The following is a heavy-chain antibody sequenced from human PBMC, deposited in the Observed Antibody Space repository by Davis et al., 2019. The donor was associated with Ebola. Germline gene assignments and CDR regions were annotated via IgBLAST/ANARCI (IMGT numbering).Heavy chain of an antibody. CDR2: ISGSTAHM. V-gene: IGHV3-21*06. CDR1: GFSFSTYS. J-gene: IGHJ6*02. Sequence: GESLKISCAASGFSFSTYSINWVRQAPGKGLEWVSSISGSTAHMFYADSVKGRFTISRDNAKNSLFLQMNSLRAEDTAVYYCARVYYDFWSGHYYYYYGMDVWGQGTTVTVSS. D-gene: IGHD3-3*01. CDR3: ARVYYDFWSGHYYYYYGMDV.